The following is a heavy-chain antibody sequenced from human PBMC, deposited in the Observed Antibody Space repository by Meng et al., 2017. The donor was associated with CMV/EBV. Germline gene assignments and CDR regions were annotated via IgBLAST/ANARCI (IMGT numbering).Heavy chain of an antibody. CDR1: GYSFTSYW. CDR2: IYPGDSDT. J-gene: IGHJ6*02. V-gene: IGHV5-51*01. CDR3: ARRVGARGYYYGMDV. Sequence: GESLKISCKGSGYSFTSYWIGWVRQMPGKGLEWVGIIYPGDSDTRYSPSFQGQVTISADKSISTAYLQWSSLKASDTAMYYCARRVGARGYYYGMDVWGQGTTVTVSS. D-gene: IGHD1-26*01.